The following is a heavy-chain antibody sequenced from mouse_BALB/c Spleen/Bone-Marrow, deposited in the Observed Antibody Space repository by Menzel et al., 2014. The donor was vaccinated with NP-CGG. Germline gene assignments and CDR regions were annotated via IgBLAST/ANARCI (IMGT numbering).Heavy chain of an antibody. CDR1: GFGFSSSD. CDR2: ISSGGGST. J-gene: IGHJ2*01. CDR3: ATHYYGRFDY. V-gene: IGHV5-12-1*01. D-gene: IGHD1-2*01. Sequence: EVKLVESGGGLVKPGGSLKLSCAASGFGFSSSDMSWVRQTPEKRLEWVAYISSGGGSTYYPDTVEGRFTISRDNAKNTLYLQMSSLKSEDTAMYYCATHYYGRFDYWGQGTTLTVSS.